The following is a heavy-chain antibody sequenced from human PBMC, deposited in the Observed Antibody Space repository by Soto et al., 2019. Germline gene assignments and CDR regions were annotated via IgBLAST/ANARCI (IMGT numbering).Heavy chain of an antibody. CDR1: GFAFSSCA. D-gene: IGHD3-16*01. J-gene: IGHJ4*02. CDR3: AKSPDWGRLRSDY. CDR2: ITGTGDKT. Sequence: EVQLLESGGGLVQPGGSLRLSCAASGFAFSSCAMNWVRPTPGKGLEWVSGITGTGDKTRYTDSVKGRFTIPRDISQTTLYLQTNSVRAEATPQSNWAKSPDWGRLRSDYWGLGTLVTVSS. V-gene: IGHV3-23*01.